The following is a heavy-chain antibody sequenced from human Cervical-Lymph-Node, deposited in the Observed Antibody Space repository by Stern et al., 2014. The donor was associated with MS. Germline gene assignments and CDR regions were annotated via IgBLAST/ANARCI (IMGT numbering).Heavy chain of an antibody. CDR1: GCTFSNFG. V-gene: IGHV1-69*14. CDR3: ARDNDDNGMDV. CDR2: IHPSCGTT. J-gene: IGHJ6*02. Sequence: QVQLVQSGAEVKKPGSSVKVSCKASGCTFSNFGVSWVRQAPGQGLDWMGRIHPSCGTTHYAQKFQGRVTFTADISTSTAYMELNSLRSEDTAVYYCARDNDDNGMDVWGQGTTVIVSS. D-gene: IGHD1-1*01.